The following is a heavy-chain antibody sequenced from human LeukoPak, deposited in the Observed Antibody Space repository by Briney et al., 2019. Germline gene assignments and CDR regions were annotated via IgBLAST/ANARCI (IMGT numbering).Heavy chain of an antibody. CDR1: GFTFSSYA. J-gene: IGHJ4*02. V-gene: IGHV3-30*04. D-gene: IGHD5-12*01. Sequence: GGSLRLFCAASGFTFSSYAMHWVRQAPGKGLEWVAVISYDGSNKYYADSVKGRFTISRDNSKNTLYLQMNSLRAEDTAVYYCARDPPRGYDPPYFDYWGQGTLVTVSS. CDR3: ARDPPRGYDPPYFDY. CDR2: ISYDGSNK.